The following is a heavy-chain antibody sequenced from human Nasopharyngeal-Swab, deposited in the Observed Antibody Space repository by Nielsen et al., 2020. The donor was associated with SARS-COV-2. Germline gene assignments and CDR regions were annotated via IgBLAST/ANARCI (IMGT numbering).Heavy chain of an antibody. CDR3: ARGGCSSTSCYEIDY. V-gene: IGHV4-61*02. Sequence: IRQPPGKGLEWIGRIYTSGSTNYNPSLKSRVTISVDTSKNQLSLKLSSVTAADTAVYYCARGGCSSTSCYEIDYWGQGTLVTVSS. J-gene: IGHJ4*02. CDR2: IYTSGST. D-gene: IGHD2-2*01.